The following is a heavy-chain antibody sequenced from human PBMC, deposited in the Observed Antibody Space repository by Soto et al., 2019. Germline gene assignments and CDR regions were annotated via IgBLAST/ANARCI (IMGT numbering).Heavy chain of an antibody. D-gene: IGHD4-17*01. Sequence: ASVKVSCKASGYTFTSYGISWVRQAPGQGLEWMEWISAYNGNTNYAQKLQGRVTMTTDTSTSTAYMELRSLRSDDTAVYYCATIPYGDYELSFDYWGQGTLVTVSS. CDR2: ISAYNGNT. J-gene: IGHJ4*02. CDR3: ATIPYGDYELSFDY. V-gene: IGHV1-18*01. CDR1: GYTFTSYG.